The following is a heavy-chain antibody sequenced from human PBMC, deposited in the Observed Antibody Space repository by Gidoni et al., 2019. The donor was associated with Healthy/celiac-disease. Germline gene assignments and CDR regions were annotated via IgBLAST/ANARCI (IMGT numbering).Heavy chain of an antibody. D-gene: IGHD3-16*02. Sequence: QVQLVESGGGVVQPGRSLRLSCPASGFALSPYRRHWGRQATGQGLEWVAVRWYDGRNTYYADSVKGRFTISRDKSKNTLYLQMNSLRAEDTAVYYCARGYDYVWGSYRRYDAFDIWGQGTMVTVSS. CDR2: RWYDGRNT. V-gene: IGHV3-33*01. CDR3: ARGYDYVWGSYRRYDAFDI. J-gene: IGHJ3*02. CDR1: GFALSPYR.